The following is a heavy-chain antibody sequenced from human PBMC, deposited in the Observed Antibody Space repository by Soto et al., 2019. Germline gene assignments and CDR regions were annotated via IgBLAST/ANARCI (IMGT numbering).Heavy chain of an antibody. Sequence: SETLSLTCAVSGGSISSSNWWSWVRQPPGKGLEWIGEIYHSGSTNYNPSLKGRVTISVDKSKNQFSLKLSSVTAADTAVYYCARGLRITIFGVGSAFDIWGQGTMVTVSS. CDR3: ARGLRITIFGVGSAFDI. CDR2: IYHSGST. J-gene: IGHJ3*02. D-gene: IGHD3-3*01. V-gene: IGHV4-4*02. CDR1: GGSISSSNW.